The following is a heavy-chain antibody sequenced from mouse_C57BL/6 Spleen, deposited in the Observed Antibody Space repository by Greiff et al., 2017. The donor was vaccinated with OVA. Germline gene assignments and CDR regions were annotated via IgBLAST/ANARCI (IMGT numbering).Heavy chain of an antibody. CDR2: INPSTGGT. J-gene: IGHJ2*01. CDR3: ARGDGSFDY. CDR1: GYSFTGYY. D-gene: IGHD3-3*01. Sequence: DVKLQESGPELVKPGASVKISCKASGYSFTGYYMNWVKQSPEKSLEWIGEINPSTGGTTYNQKFKAKATLTVDKSSSTAYMPLKSLTSEDSAVYYCARGDGSFDYWVQGTTLTVSS. V-gene: IGHV1-42*01.